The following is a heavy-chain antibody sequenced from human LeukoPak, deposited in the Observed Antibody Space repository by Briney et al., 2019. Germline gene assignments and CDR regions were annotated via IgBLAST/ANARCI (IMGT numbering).Heavy chain of an antibody. D-gene: IGHD3-9*01. CDR1: GVSISSGGYS. Sequence: SETLSLTCAVSGVSISSGGYSWSRIRQPPGKGLEWIGYIYHSGSTYYNPSLKSRVTISVDRSKNQFSLKLSSVTAADTAVYYCARDSPNYDILTAIRFYGMDVWGQGTTVTVSS. CDR3: ARDSPNYDILTAIRFYGMDV. CDR2: IYHSGST. V-gene: IGHV4-30-2*01. J-gene: IGHJ6*02.